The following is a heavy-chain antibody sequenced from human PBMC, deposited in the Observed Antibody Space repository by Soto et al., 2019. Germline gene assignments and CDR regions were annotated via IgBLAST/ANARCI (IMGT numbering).Heavy chain of an antibody. CDR2: IKQDGGEE. D-gene: IGHD6-13*01. CDR3: ARIAASGRGWDV. V-gene: IGHV3-7*01. CDR1: GFTFSSYW. Sequence: EVQLVESGGGLVQPGGSLRLSCVDSGFTFSSYWMSWVRQAPVKGLEWVGNIKQDGGEENYVDSVKGRFTISRDNAKNSMYLQMNRLRVEDTAVYYCARIAASGRGWDVWGQGTTVVVSS. J-gene: IGHJ6*02.